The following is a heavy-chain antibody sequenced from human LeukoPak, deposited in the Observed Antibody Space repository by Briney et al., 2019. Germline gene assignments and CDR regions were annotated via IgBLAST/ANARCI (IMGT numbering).Heavy chain of an antibody. CDR3: ARDLSPVVRASPMGY. Sequence: GGSLRLSCAASGFTFTNYGMHWVRQAPGKGLEWVALITHDGYYKYYSGSVKGRFTISSDTSKNTLYLQMNSLRAEDTAVYYCARDLSPVVRASPMGYWGQGTPVTVSS. CDR2: ITHDGYYK. D-gene: IGHD3-10*01. V-gene: IGHV3-30*03. J-gene: IGHJ4*02. CDR1: GFTFTNYG.